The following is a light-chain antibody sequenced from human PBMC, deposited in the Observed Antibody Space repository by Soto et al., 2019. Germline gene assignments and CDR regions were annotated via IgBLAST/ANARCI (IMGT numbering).Light chain of an antibody. CDR2: AAS. V-gene: IGKV1-6*01. CDR3: LQDYNYPWT. J-gene: IGKJ1*01. CDR1: QGIRND. Sequence: AIQMTQSPSSLSASVGDRVTISCRASQGIRNDLGWYQQKPGRAPKLLIYAASSLQSGVPSRFSGSGSGTDFTLTISSLQPEDFATYYCLQDYNYPWTFGQGTKVEIK.